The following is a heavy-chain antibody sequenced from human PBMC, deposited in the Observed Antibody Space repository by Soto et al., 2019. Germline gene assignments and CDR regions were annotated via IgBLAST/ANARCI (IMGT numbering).Heavy chain of an antibody. V-gene: IGHV5-51*01. Sequence: GESLKISCKGSGYSFTSYWIGWVRQMPGKGLEWMGIIYPGDSDTRYSPSFQGQVTISADKSISTAYLQWSSLEASDTAMYYCASSITSRYYYYGMDVWGQGTTVTVSS. CDR1: GYSFTSYW. CDR3: ASSITSRYYYYGMDV. J-gene: IGHJ6*02. CDR2: IYPGDSDT. D-gene: IGHD4-4*01.